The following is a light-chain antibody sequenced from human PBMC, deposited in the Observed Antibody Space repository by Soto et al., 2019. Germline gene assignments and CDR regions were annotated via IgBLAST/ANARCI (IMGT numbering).Light chain of an antibody. CDR2: KAY. CDR3: QQSYSTPIT. CDR1: QGISNW. J-gene: IGKJ5*01. Sequence: EIQMTQYPSTLSASVGERSTITCLASQGISNWLAWYQHKPGKAPKLLIYKAYSLRSGVTSRFSGSGSGTEFTLTISSLQPEDFATYYCQQSYSTPITFGQGTRLEIK. V-gene: IGKV1-5*03.